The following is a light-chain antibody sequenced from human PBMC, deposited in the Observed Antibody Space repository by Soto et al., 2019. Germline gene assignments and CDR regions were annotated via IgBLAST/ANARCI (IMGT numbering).Light chain of an antibody. CDR3: QQSDTTPRT. V-gene: IGKV1-39*01. CDR1: QTINNY. CDR2: AAS. J-gene: IGKJ1*01. Sequence: DIQMPQSPYSLSASVGDRVTITCRTSQTINNYLNWYQQKPGKAPRLLIYAASTLESGGPSKFTGSGSGTDFTLTISSLQPEDFAAYYCQQSDTTPRTFGQGTKVEIK.